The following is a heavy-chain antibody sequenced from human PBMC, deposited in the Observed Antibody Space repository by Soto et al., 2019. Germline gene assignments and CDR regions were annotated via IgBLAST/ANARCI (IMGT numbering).Heavy chain of an antibody. CDR1: GFAFDDYA. CDR3: AKVVYSSGLYDGPVDY. V-gene: IGHV3-9*01. CDR2: ISWNSGSI. Sequence: PGGSLRLSCAASGFAFDDYAMHWVRQSPGKGLESVSGISWNSGSIGYADPVKGRFTISRDNAKNSLHLQMKSLRAEDTALYYCAKVVYSSGLYDGPVDYWGQGTLVTVSS. D-gene: IGHD6-19*01. J-gene: IGHJ4*02.